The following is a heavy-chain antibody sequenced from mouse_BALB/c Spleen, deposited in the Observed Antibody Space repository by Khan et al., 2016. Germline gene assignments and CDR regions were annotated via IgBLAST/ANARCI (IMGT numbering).Heavy chain of an antibody. CDR2: IDPANGNT. V-gene: IGHV14-3*02. Sequence: VQLKQSGAELVKPGASVKLSCTASGFNIKDTYMHWVKQRPEQGLEWIGRIDPANGNTKYDPKFQGKATITADTSSNTAYLQLRSLTSEDTAVYYCASSPYDYDVGFAYWGQGTLVTVSA. J-gene: IGHJ3*01. CDR3: ASSPYDYDVGFAY. D-gene: IGHD2-4*01. CDR1: GFNIKDTY.